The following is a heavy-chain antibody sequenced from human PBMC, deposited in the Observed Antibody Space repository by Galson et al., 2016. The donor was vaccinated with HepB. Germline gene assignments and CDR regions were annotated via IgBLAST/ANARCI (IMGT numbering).Heavy chain of an antibody. CDR1: GFTFRNFD. CDR3: AKEGRAARDFDF. V-gene: IGHV3-23*01. D-gene: IGHD6-6*01. Sequence: SLRLSCATSGFTFRNFDVSWVRQAPGKGLEWVSTISATGATTYYSDAVEGRFYISRDTSTNTVSLQMSSLRAEDTATYYCAKEGRAARDFDFWGQGTLVIVSS. J-gene: IGHJ4*02. CDR2: ISATGATT.